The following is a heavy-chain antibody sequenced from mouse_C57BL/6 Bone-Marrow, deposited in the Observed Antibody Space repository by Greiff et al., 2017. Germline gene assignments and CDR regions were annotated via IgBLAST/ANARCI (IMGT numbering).Heavy chain of an antibody. V-gene: IGHV1-42*01. CDR2: INPSTGGT. Sequence: EVKVVESGPELVKPGASVKISCKASGYSFTGYYMNWVKQSPEKSLEWIGEINPSTGGTTYNQKFKAKATLTVDKSSSTAYMQLKSLTSEDSAVYYCATLSTMVRGWFAYWGQGTLVTVSA. CDR1: GYSFTGYY. CDR3: ATLSTMVRGWFAY. D-gene: IGHD2-2*01. J-gene: IGHJ3*01.